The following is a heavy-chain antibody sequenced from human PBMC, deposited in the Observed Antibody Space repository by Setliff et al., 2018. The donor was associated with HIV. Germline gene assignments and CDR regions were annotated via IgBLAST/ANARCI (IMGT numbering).Heavy chain of an antibody. CDR3: ARCSGSYPCDGMDV. J-gene: IGHJ6*02. V-gene: IGHV5-51*01. D-gene: IGHD1-26*01. Sequence: GESLKISCKGFGYRFTSYWIGWARHMPGKGLEWVGIIYPSDSDTRYSPSFQGQVTISADKSISIAYLQWNSLKASDTAMYYCARCSGSYPCDGMDVWGQGTTVTVSS. CDR1: GYRFTSYW. CDR2: IYPSDSDT.